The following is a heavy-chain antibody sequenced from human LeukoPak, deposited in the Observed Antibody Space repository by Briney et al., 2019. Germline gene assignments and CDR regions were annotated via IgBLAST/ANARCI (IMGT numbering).Heavy chain of an antibody. CDR3: VRWMTTVTTYKLGAAFDI. J-gene: IGHJ3*02. V-gene: IGHV4-38-2*02. Sequence: SETLSLTCTGSGYSISSGYYWGWIRQPPGEGLEWIGSIYHSGSTYYNPSLKSRVTISVDTSKNQFSLKLSSVTAADTAVYYCVRWMTTVTTYKLGAAFDIWGQGTMVTVSS. D-gene: IGHD4-17*01. CDR2: IYHSGST. CDR1: GYSISSGYY.